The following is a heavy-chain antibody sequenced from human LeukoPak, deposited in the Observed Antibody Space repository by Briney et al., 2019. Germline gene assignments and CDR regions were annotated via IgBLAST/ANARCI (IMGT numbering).Heavy chain of an antibody. Sequence: PGGSLRLSCAASGSTVSSNYMSWVRQAPGKGLGWVSVIYSGASTYYADSVKGRFTISRDNSKNTLYLQMNSLRAEDTAVYYCARGGAYGSGSPIDYWGQGTLVTVSS. CDR2: IYSGAST. V-gene: IGHV3-66*01. J-gene: IGHJ4*02. D-gene: IGHD3-10*01. CDR3: ARGGAYGSGSPIDY. CDR1: GSTVSSNY.